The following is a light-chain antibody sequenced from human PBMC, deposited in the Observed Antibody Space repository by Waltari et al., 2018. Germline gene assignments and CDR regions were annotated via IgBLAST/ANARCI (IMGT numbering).Light chain of an antibody. CDR1: KILLHPDGNTY. CDR3: MQSTHWPPWT. CDR2: MVS. J-gene: IGKJ1*01. Sequence: VVLPHSPLSRPVPLGQPPSSSSSLIKILLHPDGNTYLHWFHQRPGQSPRRLIYMVSQRDSGVPDRFSGSGAGTDFTLKISRVEAEDVGIYYCMQSTHWPPWTFGQGTKVEIK. V-gene: IGKV2-30*02.